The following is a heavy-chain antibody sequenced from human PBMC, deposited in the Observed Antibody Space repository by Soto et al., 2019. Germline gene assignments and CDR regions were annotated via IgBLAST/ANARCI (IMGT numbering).Heavy chain of an antibody. CDR2: ISGSGGST. Sequence: GGSLRLSCAASGFTFSSYAMSWVRQAPGQGLEWVSAISGSGGSTYYADSVKGRFTISRDNSKNTLYLQMNSLRAEDTDVYYCAKDPSGGWNYVDSYFDYWGQGTLVTVSS. J-gene: IGHJ4*02. V-gene: IGHV3-23*01. CDR1: GFTFSSYA. CDR3: AKDPSGGWNYVDSYFDY. D-gene: IGHD1-7*01.